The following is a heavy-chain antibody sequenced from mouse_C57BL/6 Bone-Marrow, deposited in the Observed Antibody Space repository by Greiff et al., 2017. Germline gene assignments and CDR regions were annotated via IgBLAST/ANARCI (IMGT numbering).Heavy chain of an antibody. CDR3: APTHYYAMDY. V-gene: IGHV1-76*01. J-gene: IGHJ4*01. Sequence: QVQLQQSGAELVRPGASVKLSCKASGYTFTDYYINWVKQRPGQGLEWIARIYPGSGNTYYNEKFKGKATLTAEKSSSTAYMQLSSLTSEDSAVYFCAPTHYYAMDYWGQGTSVTVSS. CDR2: IYPGSGNT. CDR1: GYTFTDYY.